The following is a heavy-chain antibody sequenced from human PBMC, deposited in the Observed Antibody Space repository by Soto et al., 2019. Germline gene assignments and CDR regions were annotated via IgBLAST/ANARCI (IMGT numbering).Heavy chain of an antibody. CDR3: ARNYDSSGQPSHYFDP. CDR1: GYTFTAYY. J-gene: IGHJ5*02. CDR2: INPNSGGT. D-gene: IGHD3-22*01. V-gene: IGHV1-2*02. Sequence: QVQLVQSGAEVKRPGASVKVSCKPSGYTFTAYYMHWVRQAPGQGLEWMGWINPNSGGTNYAQKFQGRVTMTRDTSISTAYRGLSGLRSDDTALYYCARNYDSSGQPSHYFDPWGRGTLVTVSS.